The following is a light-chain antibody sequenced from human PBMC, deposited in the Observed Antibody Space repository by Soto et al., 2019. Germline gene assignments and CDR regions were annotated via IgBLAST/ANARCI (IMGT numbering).Light chain of an antibody. CDR2: KAS. J-gene: IGKJ4*01. CDR1: QSISTW. Sequence: DIPMTQSPSTLSASVGDRVTITCRASQSISTWLAWYQQKPGKAPKLLIYKASNLEGGVPSRFSGSGSGTEFNITISSLQPDDFATYYCQQYNTYPLTFGGGTTAEIK. V-gene: IGKV1-5*03. CDR3: QQYNTYPLT.